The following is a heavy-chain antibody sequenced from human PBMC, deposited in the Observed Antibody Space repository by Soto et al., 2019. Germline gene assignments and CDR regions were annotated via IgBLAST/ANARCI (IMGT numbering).Heavy chain of an antibody. CDR3: ARVVYYDSTGYQY. CDR1: GFTFSSYS. CDR2: ISSSSYI. Sequence: GGSLRLSCAASGFTFSSYSMNWVRQAPGKGLEWVSSISSSSYIYYADSVKGRFTISRDNAKNSLYLQMNSLRAEDTAVYYCARVVYYDSTGYQYWGQGTLVTVSS. D-gene: IGHD3-22*01. V-gene: IGHV3-21*01. J-gene: IGHJ4*02.